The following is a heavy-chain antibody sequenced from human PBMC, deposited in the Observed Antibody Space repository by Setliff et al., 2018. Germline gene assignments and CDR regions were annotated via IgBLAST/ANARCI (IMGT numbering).Heavy chain of an antibody. V-gene: IGHV4-39*01. D-gene: IGHD3-10*01. J-gene: IGHJ6*03. CDR2: TYYNGDT. CDR1: GGSLRDSAIF. Sequence: PSETLSLTCTVSGGSLRDSAIFWGWIRQPPGKGLEWIGSTYYNGDTYYNPSLKSRVTMSVDTSRNQFSLKLSSVTAADTAPYYCARHVGIRGRGYNYYYYYMDVWGKGTTVTVSS. CDR3: ARHVGIRGRGYNYYYYYMDV.